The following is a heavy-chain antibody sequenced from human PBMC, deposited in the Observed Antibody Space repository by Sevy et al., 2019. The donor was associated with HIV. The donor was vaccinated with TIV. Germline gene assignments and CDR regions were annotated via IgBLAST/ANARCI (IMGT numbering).Heavy chain of an antibody. Sequence: GGSLRLSCAASGFTFDDYGMSWVRQAPWKGLEWVSGINWNGGSTGYADSVKGRFTISRDNAKNSLYLQMNSLRAEDTALYYCARDPPAYYYDSSGYYPYYFDYWGQGTLVTVSS. CDR1: GFTFDDYG. CDR2: INWNGGST. CDR3: ARDPPAYYYDSSGYYPYYFDY. V-gene: IGHV3-20*04. J-gene: IGHJ4*02. D-gene: IGHD3-22*01.